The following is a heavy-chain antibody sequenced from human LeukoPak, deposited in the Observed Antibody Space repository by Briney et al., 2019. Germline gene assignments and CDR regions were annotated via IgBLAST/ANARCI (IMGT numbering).Heavy chain of an antibody. CDR2: LIPIFGTA. CDR3: ARVGTYYYGSGSYSGWFDP. V-gene: IGHV1-69*06. J-gene: IGHJ5*02. Sequence: SVQVSCKASGGTFRSYPISGVRPAPGKGLEWMGGLIPIFGTANYAQKFQGRVTITADKSTSTAYMELSSPRSEDTAVYYCARVGTYYYGSGSYSGWFDPWGQGTLVTVSS. CDR1: GGTFRSYP. D-gene: IGHD3-10*01.